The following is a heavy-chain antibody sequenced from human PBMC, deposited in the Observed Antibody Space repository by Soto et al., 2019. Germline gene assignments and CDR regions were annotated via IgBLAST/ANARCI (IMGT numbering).Heavy chain of an antibody. V-gene: IGHV1-18*01. J-gene: IGHJ6*02. D-gene: IGHD2-15*01. CDR1: GYTFTSYG. CDR2: IRAYNGNT. Sequence: QVQLVQSGAEVKKPGASVKVSCKASGYTFTSYGISWVRQAPGQGLEWMGWIRAYNGNTNYAQKRQGRGPMTTDSATSTAYMEQRSLRSDDTAVDCCARHAYCSGGSCYPHYYGMVVWGQGTTVTVSS. CDR3: ARHAYCSGGSCYPHYYGMVV.